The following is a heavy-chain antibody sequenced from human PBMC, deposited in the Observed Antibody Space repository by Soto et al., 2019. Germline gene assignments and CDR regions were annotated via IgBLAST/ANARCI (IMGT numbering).Heavy chain of an antibody. J-gene: IGHJ5*02. CDR3: AKGNYGDYGGFDP. D-gene: IGHD4-17*01. V-gene: IGHV3-23*01. CDR2: IISTGVST. CDR1: GFSFSSFA. Sequence: EVQMLESGGGLVQPGGSLRLSCAASGFSFSSFAMTWVRQAPGKGLEWVSTIISTGVSTYYADSVKGRFTISRANSQNTPYLQMNSLRVEDTAVYYCAKGNYGDYGGFDPWGQGTLVTVSS.